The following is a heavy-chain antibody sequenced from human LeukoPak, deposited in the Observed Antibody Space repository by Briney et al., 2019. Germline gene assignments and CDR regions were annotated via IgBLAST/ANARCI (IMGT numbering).Heavy chain of an antibody. CDR1: GYTFTGYY. D-gene: IGHD6-19*01. J-gene: IGHJ4*02. CDR2: INPNSGGT. V-gene: IGHV1-2*06. CDR3: ARVEGIRQWLVQGAYYFDY. Sequence: GASVKVSCKASGYTFTGYYMHRVRQAPGQGLEWMGRINPNSGGTDYAQKFQGRVTMTRDTSISTAYMELSRLRSDDTAVYYCARVEGIRQWLVQGAYYFDYWGQGTLVTVSS.